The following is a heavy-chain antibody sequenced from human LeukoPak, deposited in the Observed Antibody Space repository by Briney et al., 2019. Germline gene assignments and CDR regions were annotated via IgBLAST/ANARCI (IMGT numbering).Heavy chain of an antibody. Sequence: SETLSLTCTVSGGSISSYHWSWIRQPPGKGLEWIGYIYYSGSTNYNPSLKSRVTISVDTSKNQFSLELNSVTPADTAVYYCARGGNYWPQWWFDPWGRGTLVSVSS. CDR1: GGSISSYH. CDR3: ARGGNYWPQWWFDP. J-gene: IGHJ5*02. D-gene: IGHD1-26*01. CDR2: IYYSGST. V-gene: IGHV4-59*01.